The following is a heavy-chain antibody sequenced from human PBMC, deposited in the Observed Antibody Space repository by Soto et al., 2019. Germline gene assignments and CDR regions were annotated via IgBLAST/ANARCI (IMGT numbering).Heavy chain of an antibody. Sequence: QVQLVQSGAEVKKPGSSVKVSCKASGGTFSSYTISWVRQAPGQGLEWMGRIIPILGIANYAQKVQGRVTITADKSTSTAYMELSSLRSEDTAVYYCARHYGDYNGGYWGQGTLVTVSS. V-gene: IGHV1-69*02. CDR3: ARHYGDYNGGY. J-gene: IGHJ4*02. D-gene: IGHD4-17*01. CDR2: IIPILGIA. CDR1: GGTFSSYT.